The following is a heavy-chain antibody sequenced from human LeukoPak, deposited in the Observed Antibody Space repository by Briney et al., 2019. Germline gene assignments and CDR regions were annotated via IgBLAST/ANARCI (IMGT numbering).Heavy chain of an antibody. Sequence: SETLSLTCAVYGGSFSGYYWSWIRQPPGKGLEWIGEINHSGSTNYNPSLKSRVTISVDTSKNQFSLKLSSVTAADTAVYYCARGDNVVPAAISGHRVPNIFDYWGQGTLVTVSS. J-gene: IGHJ4*02. CDR2: INHSGST. CDR1: GGSFSGYY. CDR3: ARGDNVVPAAISGHRVPNIFDY. D-gene: IGHD2-2*02. V-gene: IGHV4-34*01.